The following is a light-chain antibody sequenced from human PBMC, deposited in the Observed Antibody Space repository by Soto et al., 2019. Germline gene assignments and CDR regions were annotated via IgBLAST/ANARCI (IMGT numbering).Light chain of an antibody. CDR1: QSVSSN. CDR2: GAS. Sequence: EIVMTQSPATLSVSPGERATLSCRASQSVSSNLAWYQQKPGQAPRLPIYGASTRATGIPARFSGSGSGTELTLTISSLQSEDFAVYYCQQYNKWPPITFGQGTRLEIK. CDR3: QQYNKWPPIT. V-gene: IGKV3-15*01. J-gene: IGKJ5*01.